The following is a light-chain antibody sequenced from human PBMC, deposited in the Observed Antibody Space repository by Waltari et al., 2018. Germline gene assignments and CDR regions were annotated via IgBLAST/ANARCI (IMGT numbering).Light chain of an antibody. CDR3: QQYVTSLYT. CDR2: VAS. J-gene: IGKJ2*01. Sequence: EIVLTQSPGTLSLSPGERATLSCRASQSVSNNYVAWYQQKPGQAPRLLMYVASTRATGIPDRFSGSGSGTDFTLTISRLEPEDFAVYYCQQYVTSLYTFGQGTKLEIK. V-gene: IGKV3-20*01. CDR1: QSVSNNY.